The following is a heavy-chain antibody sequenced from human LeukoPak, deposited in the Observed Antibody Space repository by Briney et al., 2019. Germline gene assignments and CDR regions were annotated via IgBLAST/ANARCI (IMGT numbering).Heavy chain of an antibody. CDR3: ARVWFGELSTLDY. CDR2: ISYDGSNK. Sequence: GGSLRLSCAASGFTFSSYAMHWVRQAPGKGLEWVAVISYDGSNKYYADSVKGRFTISRDNSKNTLYLQMNSLRAEDTAVYYCARVWFGELSTLDYWGQGTLVTVSS. CDR1: GFTFSSYA. D-gene: IGHD3-10*01. J-gene: IGHJ4*02. V-gene: IGHV3-30-3*01.